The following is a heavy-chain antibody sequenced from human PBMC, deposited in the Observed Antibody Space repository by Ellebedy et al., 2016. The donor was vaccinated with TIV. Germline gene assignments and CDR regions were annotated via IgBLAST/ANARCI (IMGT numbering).Heavy chain of an antibody. CDR3: ARVLGYGGSRFYFDY. CDR1: GGTFSTYA. J-gene: IGHJ4*02. Sequence: SVKVSCKASGGTFSTYAINWVRQAPGQGLEWMGGIIPIFAALKYAQKFQGRVTITADESTSTAYMELSSLRADDTAIYYCARVLGYGGSRFYFDYWGQGSLVTVSS. D-gene: IGHD5-12*01. CDR2: IIPIFAAL. V-gene: IGHV1-69*13.